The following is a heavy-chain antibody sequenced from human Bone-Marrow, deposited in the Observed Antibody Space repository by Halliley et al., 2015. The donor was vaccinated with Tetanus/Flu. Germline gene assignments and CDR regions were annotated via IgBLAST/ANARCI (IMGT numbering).Heavy chain of an antibody. J-gene: IGHJ4*02. V-gene: IGHV3-23*01. CDR3: AKVLGFVSARRVGAFDQ. Sequence: IGGSSSNTYSADSVKGRFTISRAISQNTVFLLMNSLRAEDTAVYYCAKVLGFVSARRVGAFDQWGQGTLVTVSS. D-gene: IGHD6-6*01. CDR2: IGGSSSNT.